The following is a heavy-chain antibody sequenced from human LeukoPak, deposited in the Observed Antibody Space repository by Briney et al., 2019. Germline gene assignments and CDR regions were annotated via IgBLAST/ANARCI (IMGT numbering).Heavy chain of an antibody. CDR1: GGSISSGGYS. Sequence: PSETLSLTCAASGGSISSGGYSWSWIRQPPGKGLEWIGYIYHSGSTYYNPSLKSRVTISVDRSKNQFSLKLSSVTAADTAVYYCARGNDYVWGSYRPPRDNWFDPWGQGTLVTVSS. V-gene: IGHV4-30-2*01. CDR2: IYHSGST. D-gene: IGHD3-16*02. J-gene: IGHJ5*02. CDR3: ARGNDYVWGSYRPPRDNWFDP.